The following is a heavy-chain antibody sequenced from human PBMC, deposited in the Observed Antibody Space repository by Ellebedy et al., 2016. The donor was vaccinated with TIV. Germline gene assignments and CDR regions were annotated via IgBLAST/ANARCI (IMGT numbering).Heavy chain of an antibody. Sequence: GESLKISCAASGFTVNSYFMSWVRQAPGKGLEWVSIIYNDGGTTYTDSVLGRFTIARDNSENTLFLQMDSLKAEDTAVYYCARDPGGGGNYGDNWFDPWGQGTLVTVSS. CDR3: ARDPGGGGNYGDNWFDP. CDR2: IYNDGGT. J-gene: IGHJ5*02. D-gene: IGHD4-17*01. CDR1: GFTVNSYF. V-gene: IGHV3-66*01.